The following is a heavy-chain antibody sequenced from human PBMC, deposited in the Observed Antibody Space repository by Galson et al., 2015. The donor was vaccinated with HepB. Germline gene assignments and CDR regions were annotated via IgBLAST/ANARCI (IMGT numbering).Heavy chain of an antibody. CDR1: GYSLTALS. J-gene: IGHJ3*02. Sequence: SCKVSGYSLTALSMNWVRQAPGIGLEWMGGSDPEDDETIYAQKFQGRVTMTEGTSTDTVYMELSSLRSEDTAVYYCATLGTRIYSYVHDAFDIWGQGTMVTVSS. CDR2: SDPEDDET. D-gene: IGHD5-18*01. CDR3: ATLGTRIYSYVHDAFDI. V-gene: IGHV1-24*01.